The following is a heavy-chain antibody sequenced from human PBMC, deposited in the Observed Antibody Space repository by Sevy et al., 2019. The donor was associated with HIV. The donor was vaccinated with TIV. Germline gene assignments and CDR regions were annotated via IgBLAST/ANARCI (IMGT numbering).Heavy chain of an antibody. J-gene: IGHJ4*02. Sequence: GGSLRLSCAASGFTVSTKYMSWVRQAPGKGLEWVSVIYSAQSTYYTDSVKGRFTISRDNSKNTLYLQMNSLRAEDTAVYYCARGKLDYGDYYYFDYWGQGTLVTVSS. CDR1: GFTVSTKY. V-gene: IGHV3-53*01. D-gene: IGHD4-17*01. CDR2: IYSAQST. CDR3: ARGKLDYGDYYYFDY.